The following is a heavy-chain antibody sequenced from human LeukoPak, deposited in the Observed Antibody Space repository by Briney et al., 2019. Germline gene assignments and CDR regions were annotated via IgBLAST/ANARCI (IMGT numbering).Heavy chain of an antibody. Sequence: SGPTLVNPTQTLTLTCTFSGFSLSTSGMCVSWVRQPPGKALEWLALIDWDDDKYYSTSLKTRLTISKDTSKNQVVLTMTNMDPVDTATYYCALIRRRYSSSWYDYWGQGTLVTVSS. D-gene: IGHD6-13*01. J-gene: IGHJ4*02. CDR2: IDWDDDK. CDR1: GFSLSTSGMC. CDR3: ALIRRRYSSSWYDY. V-gene: IGHV2-70*20.